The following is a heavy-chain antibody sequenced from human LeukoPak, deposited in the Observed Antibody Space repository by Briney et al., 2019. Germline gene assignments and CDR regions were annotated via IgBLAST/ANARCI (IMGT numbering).Heavy chain of an antibody. CDR3: ARQSTNYYYGMDV. CDR2: IYPGDSDT. J-gene: IGHJ6*02. CDR1: GYSFTSYW. D-gene: IGHD5/OR15-5a*01. Sequence: GESLKISCKGSGYSFTSYWIGWVRQMPGKGLEWMGIIYPGDSDTRYSPSFQGQVTISADKSISTAYLQWSSLKAPDTAMYYCARQSTNYYYGMDVWGQGTTVTVSS. V-gene: IGHV5-51*01.